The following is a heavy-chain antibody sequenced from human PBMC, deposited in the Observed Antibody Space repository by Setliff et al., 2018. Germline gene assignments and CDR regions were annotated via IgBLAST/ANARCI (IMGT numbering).Heavy chain of an antibody. CDR3: ARVDFTMIQGVLGL. CDR1: GGSVSSASHY. CDR2: VYYSGYT. J-gene: IGHJ1*01. V-gene: IGHV4-39*07. D-gene: IGHD3-10*01. Sequence: SETLSLTCTVSGGSVSSASHYWGWIRQAPGKGMEWIGSVYYSGYTYHKPSLQSRVTMSVDTSKNQFSLKLTSVTAADTAVYYCARVDFTMIQGVLGLWGQGTLVTVSS.